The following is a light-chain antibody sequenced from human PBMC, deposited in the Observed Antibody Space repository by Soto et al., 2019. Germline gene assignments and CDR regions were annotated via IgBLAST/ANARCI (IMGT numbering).Light chain of an antibody. CDR1: NIGNTY. CDR2: DNN. V-gene: IGLV1-51*01. CDR3: GTWDSSAVV. Sequence: QAVVTQPPSVSAAPGQKVTIFCSNIGNTYVSWYQQLPGTAPKLLIYDNNQRPSGIPDRFSGSKSGTSATLGITGLQTGDEADYYCGTWDSSAVVFGGGTKLTVL. J-gene: IGLJ2*01.